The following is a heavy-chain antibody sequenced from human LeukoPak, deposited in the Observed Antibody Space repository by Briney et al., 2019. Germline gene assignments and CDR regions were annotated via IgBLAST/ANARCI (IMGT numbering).Heavy chain of an antibody. D-gene: IGHD6-13*01. J-gene: IGHJ3*02. CDR2: INTYNGNT. CDR3: ARPNTGYSRRHAFDI. CDR1: GYTFTNYG. Sequence: ASVKVSCXASGYTFTNYGISWVRQARGQGLEWMAWINTYNGNTNYAQKLQGRVTMTTDTSTTTAYMELRSLRSDDTAVYYCARPNTGYSRRHAFDIWGQGTMVTVSS. V-gene: IGHV1-18*01.